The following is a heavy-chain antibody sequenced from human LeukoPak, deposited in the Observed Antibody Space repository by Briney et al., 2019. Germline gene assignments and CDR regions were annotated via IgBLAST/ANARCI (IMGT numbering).Heavy chain of an antibody. CDR2: ISGSGDTT. Sequence: GGSLRLSCAASGITFSSFAMTWLRQALGKGLEWASVISGSGDTTYYADSVKGRFTISRDNSKNTLYLRMNSLRVEDTAIYHCARESGGHDYWGQGTLVTVSS. D-gene: IGHD1-1*01. J-gene: IGHJ4*02. CDR3: ARESGGHDY. V-gene: IGHV3-23*01. CDR1: GITFSSFA.